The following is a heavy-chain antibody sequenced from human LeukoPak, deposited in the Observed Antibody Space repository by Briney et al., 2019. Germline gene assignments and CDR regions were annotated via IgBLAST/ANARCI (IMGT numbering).Heavy chain of an antibody. V-gene: IGHV4-39*07. CDR3: ARGRLTSRITPYYFDY. D-gene: IGHD3-10*01. CDR2: IYYSGST. CDR1: GGSISSSSYY. Sequence: PSETLSLTCTVSGGSISSSSYYWGWIRQPPGKGLEWIGSIYYSGSTYYNPSLKSRVTISVDTSKNQFSLKLSSVTAADTAVYYCARGRLTSRITPYYFDYWGQGTLVTVSS. J-gene: IGHJ4*02.